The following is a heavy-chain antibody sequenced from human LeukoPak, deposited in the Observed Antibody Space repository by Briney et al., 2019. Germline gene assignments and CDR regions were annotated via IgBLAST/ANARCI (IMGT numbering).Heavy chain of an antibody. CDR1: GYTFTSYY. J-gene: IGHJ6*03. Sequence: ASVKVSCKASGYTFTSYYMHWVRQAPGQGLEWMGIINPSGGSTSYAQKFQGRVTMTRDMSTSTVYMELSSLRSEDTAVYYCARGREGMARGVAGYYYYMDVWGKGTTVTVSS. CDR2: INPSGGST. CDR3: ARGREGMARGVAGYYYYMDV. D-gene: IGHD3-10*01. V-gene: IGHV1-46*01.